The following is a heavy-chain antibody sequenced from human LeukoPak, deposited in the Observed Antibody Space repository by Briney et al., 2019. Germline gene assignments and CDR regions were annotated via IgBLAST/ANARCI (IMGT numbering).Heavy chain of an antibody. J-gene: IGHJ4*02. CDR3: ARGSYFDY. V-gene: IGHV3-48*02. CDR2: ISAGGGTI. CDR1: GFAFSTYT. Sequence: GGSLRLSCAASGFAFSTYTLNWVRQAPGKGLEWLSYISAGGGTIYYADSVKGRFTVSRDNAKNSLYLQMNSLRDEDRAVYYCARGSYFDYWGQGTLVTVSS.